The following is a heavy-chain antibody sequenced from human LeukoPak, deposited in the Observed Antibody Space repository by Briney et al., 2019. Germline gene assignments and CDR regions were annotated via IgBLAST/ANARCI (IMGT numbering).Heavy chain of an antibody. D-gene: IGHD6-19*01. J-gene: IGHJ4*02. CDR3: AKGQWLAYSVDS. CDR1: GFTFSSYG. Sequence: GGSLRLSRAASGFTFSSYGMSWVRQAPGKGLEWVSSISSTGGSRYHADSVKGRFTISRDNSKNTLYLQMRSLRAEDTAVYYCAKGQWLAYSVDSWGQGILVTVSS. V-gene: IGHV3-23*01. CDR2: ISSTGGSR.